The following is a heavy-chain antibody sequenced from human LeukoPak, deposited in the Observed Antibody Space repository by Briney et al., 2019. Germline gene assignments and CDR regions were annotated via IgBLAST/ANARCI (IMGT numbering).Heavy chain of an antibody. CDR2: IYAGGTT. J-gene: IGHJ6*03. D-gene: IGHD2-2*01. V-gene: IGHV3-53*01. CDR1: GLTVSSNY. CDR3: AKMHCNTTSCPYYMDV. Sequence: PGGSLRLSCAPSGLTVSSNYMSWVRQAPGKGLESVSVIYAGGTTYYADSVKGRFTISRDKDALYLQMNSLRVEDTAVYYCAKMHCNTTSCPYYMDVWGNGTTVTVSS.